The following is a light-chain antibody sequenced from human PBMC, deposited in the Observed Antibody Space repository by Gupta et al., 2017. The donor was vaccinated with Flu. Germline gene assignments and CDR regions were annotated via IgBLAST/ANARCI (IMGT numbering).Light chain of an antibody. J-gene: IGKJ1*01. Sequence: EIVMTQSPVTMSVSPGERATLSCRASQSVSSNLAWYQQKPGQAPRLLIYGASTRATGIPARFSGRGSGTEFTLTISILQSEDLAFYYCQQYNDWPRTFGLGTKVEIK. CDR2: GAS. CDR1: QSVSSN. V-gene: IGKV3-15*01. CDR3: QQYNDWPRT.